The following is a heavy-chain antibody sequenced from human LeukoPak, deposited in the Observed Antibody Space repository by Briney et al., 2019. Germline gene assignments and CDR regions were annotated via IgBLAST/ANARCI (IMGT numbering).Heavy chain of an antibody. CDR1: GFTFRSYW. J-gene: IGHJ4*02. Sequence: PGGSLRLSCAASGFTFRSYWMSWVRQAQGKGLEWVANINQGGSVQYYMDSVKGRFTISRDEAKNSLYVQMNSLRDEDTAVYYCARVEYSGWNLEYWGQGTLVTVSS. CDR2: INQGGSVQ. V-gene: IGHV3-7*01. CDR3: ARVEYSGWNLEY. D-gene: IGHD5-12*01.